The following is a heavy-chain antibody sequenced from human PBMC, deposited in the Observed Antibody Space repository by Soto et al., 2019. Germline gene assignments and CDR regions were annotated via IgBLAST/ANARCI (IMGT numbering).Heavy chain of an antibody. CDR1: GGSISSYY. CDR2: IYYSGST. J-gene: IGHJ5*02. Sequence: TSETLSLTCTVSGGSISSYYWSWIRQPPGKGLEWIGYIYYSGSTNYNPSLKSRVTISVDTSKNQFSLKLSSVTAADTAVYYCARDSKIPGYSSSWNWFDPWGQGTLVTVSS. CDR3: ARDSKIPGYSSSWNWFDP. D-gene: IGHD6-13*01. V-gene: IGHV4-59*01.